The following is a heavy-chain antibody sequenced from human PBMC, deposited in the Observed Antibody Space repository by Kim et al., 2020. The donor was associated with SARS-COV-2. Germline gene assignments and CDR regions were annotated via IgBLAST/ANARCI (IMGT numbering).Heavy chain of an antibody. Sequence: YAQKFQGRVTITADESTSTAYMELSSLRSEDTAVYYCARAEPLEPTPFDPWGQGTLVTVSS. CDR3: ARAEPLEPTPFDP. V-gene: IGHV1-69*01. J-gene: IGHJ5*02. D-gene: IGHD1-26*01.